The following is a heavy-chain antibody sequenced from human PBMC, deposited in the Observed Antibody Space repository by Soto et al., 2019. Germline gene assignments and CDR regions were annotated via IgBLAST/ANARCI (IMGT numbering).Heavy chain of an antibody. CDR3: AKAGITGTYYYYGMDV. D-gene: IGHD1-20*01. J-gene: IGHJ6*02. CDR1: GFTFSSYA. Sequence: PGGSLRLSCAASGFTFSSYAMSWVRQAPGKGLEWVSAISGSGGSTYYADSVKGRFTTSRDNSKNTLYLQMNSLRAEDTAVYYCAKAGITGTYYYYGMDVWGQGTTVTVSS. V-gene: IGHV3-23*01. CDR2: ISGSGGST.